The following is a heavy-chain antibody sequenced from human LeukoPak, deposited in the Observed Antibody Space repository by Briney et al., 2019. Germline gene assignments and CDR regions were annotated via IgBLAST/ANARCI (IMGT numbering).Heavy chain of an antibody. CDR3: ARDPGPYSSSSPSGDY. CDR2: IIPIFGTA. Sequence: ASVKVSCKGSGGTFSSYAISWVRQAPGQGLEWMGGIIPIFGTANYAQKFQGRVTITADESTSTAYMELSSLRSEDTAVYYCARDPGPYSSSSPSGDYWGQGTLVTVSS. J-gene: IGHJ4*02. V-gene: IGHV1-69*01. CDR1: GGTFSSYA. D-gene: IGHD6-6*01.